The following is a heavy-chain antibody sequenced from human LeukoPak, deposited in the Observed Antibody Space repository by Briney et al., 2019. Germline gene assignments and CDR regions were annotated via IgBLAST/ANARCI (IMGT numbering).Heavy chain of an antibody. V-gene: IGHV3-7*01. Sequence: GGSLRLSCAASGFTFSSYWMSWVRQAPGKGLEWVANIKLDGSEKYYVDSVKGRFTISRDNAKNSLYLQMNSLRAEDTAVYYCAREIGWTGPSTYFDYWGQGTLVTVSS. CDR1: GFTFSSYW. CDR2: IKLDGSEK. J-gene: IGHJ4*02. CDR3: AREIGWTGPSTYFDY. D-gene: IGHD3/OR15-3a*01.